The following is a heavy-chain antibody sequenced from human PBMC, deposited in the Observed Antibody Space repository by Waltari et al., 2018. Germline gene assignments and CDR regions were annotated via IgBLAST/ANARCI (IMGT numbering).Heavy chain of an antibody. V-gene: IGHV4-61*02. D-gene: IGHD3-9*01. CDR2: IYTSGST. J-gene: IGHJ4*02. CDR1: GGSISSGSYY. Sequence: QVQLQESGPGLVKPSQTLSLTCTVSGGSISSGSYYWSWIRQPAGKGLEWIGRIYTSGSTNYNPSLKSRVTISVDTSKNQFSLKLSSVTAADTAAYYCAREVYDILTGSFDYWGQGTLVTVSS. CDR3: AREVYDILTGSFDY.